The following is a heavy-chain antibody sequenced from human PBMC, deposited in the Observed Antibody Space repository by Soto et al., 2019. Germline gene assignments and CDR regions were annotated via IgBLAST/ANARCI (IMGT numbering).Heavy chain of an antibody. CDR2: ISWEGGRI. D-gene: IGHD5-12*01. CDR1: GFNFDDYA. Sequence: EVQLVESGGEFVHPGGSLRLSCATSGFNFDDYAMHWVRQVPGKGLEWISGISWEGGRIGYADSLKGRFTISRDNAKNSLYLEMNSLRSEDTALYYCAKDHDEDFGYDLDYFNYWGRGTLVTVSS. CDR3: AKDHDEDFGYDLDYFNY. V-gene: IGHV3-9*01. J-gene: IGHJ4*02.